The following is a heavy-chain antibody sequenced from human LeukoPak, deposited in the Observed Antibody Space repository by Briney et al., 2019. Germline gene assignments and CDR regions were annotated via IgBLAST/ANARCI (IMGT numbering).Heavy chain of an antibody. CDR3: AKVRYSGYDQGAFDI. Sequence: GGSLRLSCAASGFTFSDYYMSWIRQAPGKGLEWVSYISSSGSTIYYADSVKDRFTISRDNSKNTLYLQMNSLRAEDTAVYYCAKVRYSGYDQGAFDIWGQGTMVTVSS. CDR1: GFTFSDYY. CDR2: ISSSGSTI. J-gene: IGHJ3*02. V-gene: IGHV3-11*01. D-gene: IGHD5-12*01.